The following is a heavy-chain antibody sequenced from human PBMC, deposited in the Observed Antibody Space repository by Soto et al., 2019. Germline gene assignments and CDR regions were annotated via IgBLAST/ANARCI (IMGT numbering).Heavy chain of an antibody. CDR2: VNHSGST. CDR3: ARHGMDYYDSSGYYYSPYYFDY. D-gene: IGHD3-22*01. CDR1: GGSFSGYY. J-gene: IGHJ4*02. Sequence: SETLSLTCGVYGGSFSGYYWSWIRQPPGKGLEWIGEVNHSGSTNYNPSLKSRVTISVDTSKNQFSLKLSSVTAADTAVYYCARHGMDYYDSSGYYYSPYYFDYWGQGTLVTVSS. V-gene: IGHV4-34*01.